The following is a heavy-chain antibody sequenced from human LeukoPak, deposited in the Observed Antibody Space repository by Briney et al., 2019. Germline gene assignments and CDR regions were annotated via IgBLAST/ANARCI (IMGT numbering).Heavy chain of an antibody. D-gene: IGHD3-22*01. Sequence: GGSLRLSCAASEFTFSSYAMSWVRQAPGKGLEWVSGISASGGTTYYADSVKGRFTISRDNSKNTLVLQLNSLRAEDTAVYYCAKDPTDFDSSGQTYFDYWGQGTLVTVSS. CDR1: EFTFSSYA. J-gene: IGHJ4*02. CDR3: AKDPTDFDSSGQTYFDY. CDR2: ISASGGTT. V-gene: IGHV3-23*01.